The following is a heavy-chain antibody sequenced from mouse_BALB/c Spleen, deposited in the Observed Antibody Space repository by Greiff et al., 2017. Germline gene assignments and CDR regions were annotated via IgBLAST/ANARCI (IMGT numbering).Heavy chain of an antibody. D-gene: IGHD2-3*01. V-gene: IGHV1-67*01. CDR2: ISTYYGNT. Sequence: VQLQQSGPELVRPGVSVKISCKGSGYTFTDYAMHWVKQSHAKSLEWIGVISTYYGNTNYNQKFKGKATMTVDKSSSTAYMELARLTSEDSAIYYCARVRDGRAMDYWGQGTSVTVSS. CDR1: GYTFTDYA. J-gene: IGHJ4*01. CDR3: ARVRDGRAMDY.